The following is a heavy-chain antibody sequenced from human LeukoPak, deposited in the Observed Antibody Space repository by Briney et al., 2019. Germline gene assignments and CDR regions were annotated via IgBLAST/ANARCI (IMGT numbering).Heavy chain of an antibody. J-gene: IGHJ4*01. Sequence: GGSLRLSCAASGFSFSNYWMSWVRQAPGTGLECVANIKGESERRYVHSVKGRFTISRDNAKNSLYLQMNSLRVEDTAMYYCARDYLDSSGAHYDYWGHGTLVTVSS. CDR1: GFSFSNYW. CDR3: ARDYLDSSGAHYDY. CDR2: IKGESER. V-gene: IGHV3-7*01. D-gene: IGHD3-22*01.